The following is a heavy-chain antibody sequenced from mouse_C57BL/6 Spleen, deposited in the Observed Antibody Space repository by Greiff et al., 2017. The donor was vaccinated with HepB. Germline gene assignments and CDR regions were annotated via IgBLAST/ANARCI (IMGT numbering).Heavy chain of an antibody. D-gene: IGHD2-2*01. CDR3: ARERLREPSDVDY. CDR2: IYPGDGDT. CDR1: GYAFSSYW. V-gene: IGHV1-80*01. J-gene: IGHJ2*01. Sequence: QVQLQQSGAELVKPGASVKISCKASGYAFSSYWMNWVKQRPGKGLEWIGQIYPGDGDTNYNGKFKGKATLTADKSSSTAYMQLSSLTSEDSAVYFCARERLREPSDVDYWGQGTTLTVSS.